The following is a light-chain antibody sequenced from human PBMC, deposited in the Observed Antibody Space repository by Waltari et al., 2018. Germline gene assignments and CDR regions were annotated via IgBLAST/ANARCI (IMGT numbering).Light chain of an antibody. CDR3: LIWHNSAWV. CDR1: SGLNVGTYR. Sequence: QAVLTQPSSLSASPGASASLTCTLRSGLNVGTYRLSWYPQKPGSPPQYLLRYKSDSDKKRGSGVPSRFSGSKDASANAGILLISGLQSEDEADYYCLIWHNSAWVFGGGTKLTVL. J-gene: IGLJ3*02. V-gene: IGLV5-45*03. CDR2: YKSDSDK.